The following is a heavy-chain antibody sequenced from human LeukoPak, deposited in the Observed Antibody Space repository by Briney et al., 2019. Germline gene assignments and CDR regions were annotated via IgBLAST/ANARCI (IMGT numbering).Heavy chain of an antibody. CDR1: GFTFSSYS. D-gene: IGHD5-24*01. Sequence: GGSLRLSCAASGFTFSSYSMNWVRQAPGKGLEWVSSISSSSSYIYYADSAKGRFTISRDNAKNSLYLQMNSLRAEDTAVYYCARGALQDFDYWSQGTLVTVSS. CDR2: ISSSSSYI. J-gene: IGHJ4*02. V-gene: IGHV3-21*01. CDR3: ARGALQDFDY.